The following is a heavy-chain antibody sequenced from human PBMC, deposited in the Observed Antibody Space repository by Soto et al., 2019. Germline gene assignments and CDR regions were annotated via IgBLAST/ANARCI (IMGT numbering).Heavy chain of an antibody. CDR1: VASVAGGSYY. CDR3: ARDTYSGYYFGL. V-gene: IGHV4-30-4*01. CDR2: IPSRGRP. D-gene: IGHD5-12*01. J-gene: IGHJ5*02. Sequence: QVQLLESGPGLVKPSQTLSLTCSVSVASVAGGSYYWSWVRQPPGKGLEWIGYIPSRGRPFSNLFLTSQGTSSADTSKNQHSLQLTSVTAADTAVYYCARDTYSGYYFGLWGQGTLVTVSS.